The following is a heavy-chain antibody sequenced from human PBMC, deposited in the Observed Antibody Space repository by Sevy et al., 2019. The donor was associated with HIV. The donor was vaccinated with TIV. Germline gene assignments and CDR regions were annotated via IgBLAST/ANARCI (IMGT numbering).Heavy chain of an antibody. J-gene: IGHJ4*02. Sequence: TSVKVSCKASGYTFTGYYMHWVRQAPGQGLEWMGRINPNSGGTNYAQKFQGRVTMTRDTSISTAYMELSRLRSDDTAVYYGARVRYCSGGSCYSHLDYWGQGTLVTVSS. CDR3: ARVRYCSGGSCYSHLDY. D-gene: IGHD2-15*01. CDR2: INPNSGGT. CDR1: GYTFTGYY. V-gene: IGHV1-2*06.